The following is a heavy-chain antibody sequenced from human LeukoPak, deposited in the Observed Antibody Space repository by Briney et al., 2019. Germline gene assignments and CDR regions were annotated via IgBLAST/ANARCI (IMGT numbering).Heavy chain of an antibody. J-gene: IGHJ4*02. CDR2: IIPIFGTA. D-gene: IGHD3-16*01. Sequence: ASVKVSCKAPGYTFTGYYMHWVRQAPGQGLEWMGGIIPIFGTANYAQKFQGRVTITADESTSTAYMELSSLRSEDTAVYYCARGGPYDYVLNYWGQGTLVTVSS. V-gene: IGHV1-69*13. CDR1: GYTFTGYY. CDR3: ARGGPYDYVLNY.